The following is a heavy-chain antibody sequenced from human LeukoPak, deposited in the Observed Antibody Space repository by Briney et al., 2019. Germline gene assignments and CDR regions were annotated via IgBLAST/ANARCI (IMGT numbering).Heavy chain of an antibody. D-gene: IGHD1-26*01. Sequence: GGSLRLSCGASGFTFNSYGMSWVRQAPGRGLEWVSGISGSGGSTYYADSVKGRFTISRDNSKNTLYLQMNSLRAEDTAVYYCAKPELPDYWGQGTLVTVSS. CDR2: ISGSGGST. CDR3: AKPELPDY. V-gene: IGHV3-23*01. J-gene: IGHJ4*02. CDR1: GFTFNSYG.